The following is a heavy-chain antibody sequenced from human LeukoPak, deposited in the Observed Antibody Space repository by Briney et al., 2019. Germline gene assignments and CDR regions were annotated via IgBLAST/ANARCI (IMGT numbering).Heavy chain of an antibody. V-gene: IGHV3-30-3*01. J-gene: IGHJ4*02. CDR2: ISYDGSNK. D-gene: IGHD1-26*01. CDR1: GFTFSSYA. Sequence: GGSLRLSCAASGFTFSSYAMHWVRQAPGKGLEWVAVISYDGSNKYYADSVKGRFTISRDNSKNTLYLQMNSLRAEDTAVYYCARDREWELMYYFDYWAREPWSPSPQ. CDR3: ARDREWELMYYFDY.